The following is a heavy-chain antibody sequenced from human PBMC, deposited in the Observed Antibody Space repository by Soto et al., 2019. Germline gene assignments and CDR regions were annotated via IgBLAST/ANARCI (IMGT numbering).Heavy chain of an antibody. V-gene: IGHV3-15*01. J-gene: IGHJ4*01. CDR2: IKSKADGGTT. D-gene: IGHD3-22*01. Sequence: EVQLVESGGGLVKPGGSLRVSCAVSGFSRSNAWMSWVRQAPGKGLEWVGRIKSKADGGTTDYAAPVKGRFTISRDDSKNMLPLQMNSLKTEDSAVYYCATVDYDTSGDYSAYYFDSWGLGTLVTVSS. CDR1: GFSRSNAW. CDR3: ATVDYDTSGDYSAYYFDS.